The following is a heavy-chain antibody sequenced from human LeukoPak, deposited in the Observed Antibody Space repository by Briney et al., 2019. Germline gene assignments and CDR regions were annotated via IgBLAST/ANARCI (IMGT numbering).Heavy chain of an antibody. Sequence: PGGSLRLSCAASGFTFSSYSMNWVRQAPGKGLEWVSYISSSSSTIYYADSVKGRFTISRDNAKNSLYLQMNSLRAEDTAFYYCAKDIASSVHYYMDVWGKGTTVTVSS. D-gene: IGHD6-13*01. CDR1: GFTFSSYS. CDR3: AKDIASSVHYYMDV. V-gene: IGHV3-48*01. J-gene: IGHJ6*03. CDR2: ISSSSSTI.